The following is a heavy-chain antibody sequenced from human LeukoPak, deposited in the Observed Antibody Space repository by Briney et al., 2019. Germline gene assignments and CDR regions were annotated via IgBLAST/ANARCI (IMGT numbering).Heavy chain of an antibody. CDR2: ISWNSGSI. Sequence: PGGSLRLSCAASGFTFDDYAMHWVRHAPGKGLEWVSGISWNSGSIGYADSVKGRFTISRDNAKHSLYLQMNSLRAEDTALYYCAKGSSSGYYYFDYWGQGTLVTVSS. V-gene: IGHV3-9*01. D-gene: IGHD3-22*01. CDR3: AKGSSSGYYYFDY. J-gene: IGHJ4*02. CDR1: GFTFDDYA.